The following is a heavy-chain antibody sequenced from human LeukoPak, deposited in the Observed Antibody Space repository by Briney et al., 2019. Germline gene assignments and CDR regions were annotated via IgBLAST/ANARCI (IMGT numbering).Heavy chain of an antibody. Sequence: GSLRLSCTASGFAFSNFWMSWVRQPPGKGLEWIGSIYYSGSTYYNPSLKSRVTISVDTSKNQFSLKLSSVTAADTAVYYCARHTPYYYYYMDVWGKGTTVTVSS. J-gene: IGHJ6*03. V-gene: IGHV4-39*01. CDR3: ARHTPYYYYYMDV. CDR2: IYYSGST. CDR1: GFAFSNFW.